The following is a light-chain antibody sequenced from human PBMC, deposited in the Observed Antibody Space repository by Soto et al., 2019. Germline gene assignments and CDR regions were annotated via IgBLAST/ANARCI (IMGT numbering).Light chain of an antibody. J-gene: IGLJ3*02. V-gene: IGLV2-14*03. CDR2: EVS. CDR1: SSDVGGYNY. Sequence: QSVLTQPASVSRSPGQSITISCTGTSSDVGGYNYVSWFQQHPGKAPKLKIYEVSNRRSGVSNRFSGSKSGYTASLTISELQAEDEADYYCTSFTSSSTWVFGGGTKLTVL. CDR3: TSFTSSSTWV.